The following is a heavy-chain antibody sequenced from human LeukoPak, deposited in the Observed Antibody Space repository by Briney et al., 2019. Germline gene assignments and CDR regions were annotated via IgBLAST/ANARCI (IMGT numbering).Heavy chain of an antibody. Sequence: SETLSLTCAVYGGSFSGYYWSWVRQPPGKGLEWIGEINHSGSTNYNASLKSRVSISVDTSKNQFSLKLSSVTAADTAVYYCARGNYYDILTGYYSPNWFDPWGQGTLVTVSS. CDR3: ARGNYYDILTGYYSPNWFDP. J-gene: IGHJ5*02. D-gene: IGHD3-9*01. V-gene: IGHV4-34*01. CDR1: GGSFSGYY. CDR2: INHSGST.